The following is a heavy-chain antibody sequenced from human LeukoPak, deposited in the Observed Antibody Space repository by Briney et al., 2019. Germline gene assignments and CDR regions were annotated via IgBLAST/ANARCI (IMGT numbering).Heavy chain of an antibody. V-gene: IGHV4-30-2*01. Sequence: SQTPSLTCAVSGGSISSGGYSWSWIRQPPGKGLEWIGYIYHSGSTYYNPSLKSRVTISVDRSKNQFSLKLSSVTAADTAVYYCARGYYDSSGLNWFDPWGQGTLVTVSS. CDR1: GGSISSGGYS. J-gene: IGHJ5*02. D-gene: IGHD3-22*01. CDR2: IYHSGST. CDR3: ARGYYDSSGLNWFDP.